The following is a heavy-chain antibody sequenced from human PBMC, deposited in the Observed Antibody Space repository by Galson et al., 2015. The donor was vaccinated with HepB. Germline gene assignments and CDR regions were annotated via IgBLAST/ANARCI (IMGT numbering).Heavy chain of an antibody. Sequence: SLRLSCAASGFTFSDYNMNWIRQAPGKGLEWILNITSSGSYTNYADSVKGRFTISRDNAKNSLYLQMNSLRVEDTATYFCARALIANTHYHYGMDVWGQGTTVTVSS. CDR3: ARALIANTHYHYGMDV. CDR1: GFTFSDYN. V-gene: IGHV3-11*06. CDR2: ITSSGSYT. D-gene: IGHD2-21*01. J-gene: IGHJ6*02.